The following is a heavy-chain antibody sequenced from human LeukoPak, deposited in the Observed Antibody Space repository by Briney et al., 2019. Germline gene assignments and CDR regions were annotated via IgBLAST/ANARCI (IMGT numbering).Heavy chain of an antibody. D-gene: IGHD6-19*01. CDR3: ARKRELQWLGYIDY. V-gene: IGHV3-7*01. Sequence: GGSLRLSCAASGFTFSSYWMSWVRQAPGKGLEWVANIKQDGSEKYYVDSVKGRFTISRDNAKNSLYLQMNSLRAEDTAVYYCARKRELQWLGYIDYWGQGTLVTVSS. CDR2: IKQDGSEK. CDR1: GFTFSSYW. J-gene: IGHJ4*02.